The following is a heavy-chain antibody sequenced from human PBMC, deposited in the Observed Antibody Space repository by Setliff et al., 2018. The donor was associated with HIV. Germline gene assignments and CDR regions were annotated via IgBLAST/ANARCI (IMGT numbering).Heavy chain of an antibody. CDR3: ARGGTSSNWFGP. D-gene: IGHD2-2*01. Sequence: SETLSLTCIVSGASISSNTWSWIRQAPGKGLQWIGFIYNSVTTNYNPSLKSRDTISLDTSKNQFSLKLTSVTAADTAVYYCARGGTSSNWFGPWGQGTLVTVSS. CDR1: GASISSNT. V-gene: IGHV4-59*01. CDR2: IYNSVTT. J-gene: IGHJ5*02.